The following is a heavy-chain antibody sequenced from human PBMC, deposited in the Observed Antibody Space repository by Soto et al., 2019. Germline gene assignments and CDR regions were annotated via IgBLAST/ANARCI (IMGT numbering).Heavy chain of an antibody. V-gene: IGHV4-39*01. CDR1: GGSISSSSYY. J-gene: IGHJ4*02. Sequence: SETLSLTCTVSGGSISSSSYYWGWIRQPPGNGLEWIGSIYYSGSTYYNPSLKSRVTISVDTSKNQFSLKLSSVTAADTAVYYCAVTWGSYRYTGTAYYFDYWGQGTLVTVSS. D-gene: IGHD3-16*02. CDR2: IYYSGST. CDR3: AVTWGSYRYTGTAYYFDY.